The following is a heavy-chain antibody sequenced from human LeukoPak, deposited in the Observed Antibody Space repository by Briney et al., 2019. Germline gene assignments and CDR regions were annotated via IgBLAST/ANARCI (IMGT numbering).Heavy chain of an antibody. Sequence: GGSLRLSCAASGFIFSDYYRSWIRQAPGKGLEWVSYISGRGSTIYYADSVKGRFTISRDNAKKSLYLQMNRLRGEDTAVYFCARLSRETFDTWGQGTLVTVSS. D-gene: IGHD3-10*01. CDR3: ARLSRETFDT. CDR2: ISGRGSTI. V-gene: IGHV3-11*04. J-gene: IGHJ4*02. CDR1: GFIFSDYY.